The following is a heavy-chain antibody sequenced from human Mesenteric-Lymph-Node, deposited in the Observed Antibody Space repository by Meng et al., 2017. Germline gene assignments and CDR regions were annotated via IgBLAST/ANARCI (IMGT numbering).Heavy chain of an antibody. CDR2: ISSSGNAI. CDR3: ARGIQIWRF. J-gene: IGHJ4*02. V-gene: IGHV3-11*01. CDR1: GFTFSDYY. D-gene: IGHD5-18*01. Sequence: QVELVEFGGGWGKLEGCVRLSCAASGFTFSDYYMSWIRQAPGKGLEWVSYISSSGNAIYYADSVKGRFTISRDNAKNSLSLQMNSLRAEDTAIYYCARGIQIWRFWGQGTLVTVSS.